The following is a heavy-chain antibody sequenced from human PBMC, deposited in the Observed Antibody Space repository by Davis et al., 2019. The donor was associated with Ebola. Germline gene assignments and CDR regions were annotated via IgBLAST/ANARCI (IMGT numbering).Heavy chain of an antibody. CDR3: ARQGYYYAVSHYIYHGMDV. CDR1: GGSISSYY. Sequence: MPSETLSLTCTVSGGSISSYYWNWVRQSPGKGLEWIGYVDYSGTTNYNPSLKSRVTISLGTSKNQFSLRLTSVTAADTAVYYCARQGYYYAVSHYIYHGMDVWGQGTTVTVSS. D-gene: IGHD5-18*01. CDR2: VDYSGTT. V-gene: IGHV4-59*08. J-gene: IGHJ6*02.